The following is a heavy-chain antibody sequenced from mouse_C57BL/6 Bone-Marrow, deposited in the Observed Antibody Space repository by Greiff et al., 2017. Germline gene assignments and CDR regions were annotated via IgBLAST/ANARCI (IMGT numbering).Heavy chain of an antibody. D-gene: IGHD4-1*01. Sequence: EVKLQESGPGMVKPSQSLSLTCTVTGYSITSGYDWHWIRHFPGNKLEWMGYISYSGSTNYNPSLKSRISITHDTSKNHFFLKLNSVTTEDTATYYCARAIRTGIDYWGQGTTLTVSS. CDR3: ARAIRTGIDY. CDR2: ISYSGST. V-gene: IGHV3-1*01. J-gene: IGHJ2*01. CDR1: GYSITSGYD.